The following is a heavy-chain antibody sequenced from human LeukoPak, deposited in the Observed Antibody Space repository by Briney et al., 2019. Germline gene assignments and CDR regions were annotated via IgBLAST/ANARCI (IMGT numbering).Heavy chain of an antibody. Sequence: GGSLRLSCAASGFTFSSYSMKWVREAPGKGLEWVSYISTSSSGRTIYYADSVKGRFTISRDDVKNSLYLQMNSLRDEDTAVYYCARVRPGYYSDYWGQGTLVTVSS. CDR1: GFTFSSYS. D-gene: IGHD3-22*01. CDR2: ISTSSSGRTI. CDR3: ARVRPGYYSDY. V-gene: IGHV3-48*02. J-gene: IGHJ4*02.